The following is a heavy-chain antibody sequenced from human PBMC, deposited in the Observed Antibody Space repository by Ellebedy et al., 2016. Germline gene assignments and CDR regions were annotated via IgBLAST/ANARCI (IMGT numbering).Heavy chain of an antibody. D-gene: IGHD4-17*01. V-gene: IGHV3-23*01. CDR1: GFTFSSYA. Sequence: GESLKISCAASGFTFSSYAMSWVRQAPGKGLEWVSAISGSGGSTYYADSVKGRFTISRDNSKNTLYLQMNSLRAEDTAVYYCAKEMDYGEPRYYYGMDVWGQGTTVTVSS. CDR3: AKEMDYGEPRYYYGMDV. J-gene: IGHJ6*02. CDR2: ISGSGGST.